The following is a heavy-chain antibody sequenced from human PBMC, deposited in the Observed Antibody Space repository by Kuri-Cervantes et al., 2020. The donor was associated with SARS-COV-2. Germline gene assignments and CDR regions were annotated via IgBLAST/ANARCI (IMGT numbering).Heavy chain of an antibody. D-gene: IGHD3-22*01. CDR3: ARESVITNWFDP. Sequence: LSLACAASGFTFSSYAMHWVRQAPGKGLEWVAVISYDGSNKYYADSVKGRFTISRDNSKNTLYLQMNSLRAEDTAVYYCARESVITNWFDPWGQGTLVTVSS. CDR2: ISYDGSNK. CDR1: GFTFSSYA. J-gene: IGHJ5*02. V-gene: IGHV3-30-3*01.